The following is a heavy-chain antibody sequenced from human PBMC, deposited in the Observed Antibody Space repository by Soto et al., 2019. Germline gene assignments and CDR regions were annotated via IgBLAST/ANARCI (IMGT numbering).Heavy chain of an antibody. Sequence: QVQLQESGPGLVKPSEILSLTCSVSGASMTSFYWTWVRQPPGKGLEWIGYIYYSGSTTYNPSLQSRVTISVDTSKNQFSLRLTSLTAADTASYYCARAGQTVPILDYWGQGALVAVSS. CDR3: ARAGQTVPILDY. D-gene: IGHD3-3*01. CDR1: GASMTSFY. J-gene: IGHJ4*02. V-gene: IGHV4-59*01. CDR2: IYYSGST.